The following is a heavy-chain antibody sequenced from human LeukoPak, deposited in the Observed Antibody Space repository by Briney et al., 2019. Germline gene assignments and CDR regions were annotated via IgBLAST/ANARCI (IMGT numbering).Heavy chain of an antibody. CDR1: GFSFSTYA. D-gene: IGHD5-18*01. CDR3: AAPPVQYSYGYFDN. J-gene: IGHJ4*02. CDR2: ISYDGNNQ. Sequence: GRSLRLSCAASGFSFSTYAMHWVRQAPGKGLEWVAVISYDGNNQYYADSVKGRFTISRDNSKNTLSLQMNSLRAEDTAVYYCAAPPVQYSYGYFDNWGQGTLVTVSS. V-gene: IGHV3-30*04.